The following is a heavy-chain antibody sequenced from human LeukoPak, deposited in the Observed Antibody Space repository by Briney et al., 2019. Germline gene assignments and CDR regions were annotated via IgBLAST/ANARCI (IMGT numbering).Heavy chain of an antibody. CDR3: SRDPRTRSQLPHFDY. V-gene: IGHV3-30*04. Sequence: QPGRSLRLSCVASGFDFNNYAMHWVRQVPGKGLEWVGFISYDEPSIYYAGSVKGRFTISRDNSENTLYLQMNSLRPEDTAVYFCSRDPRTRSQLPHFDYWGQGTLVTVSS. CDR2: ISYDEPSI. CDR1: GFDFNNYA. D-gene: IGHD1-1*01. J-gene: IGHJ4*02.